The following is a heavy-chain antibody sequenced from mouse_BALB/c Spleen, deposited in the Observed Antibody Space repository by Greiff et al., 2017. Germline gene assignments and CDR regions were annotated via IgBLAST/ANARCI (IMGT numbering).Heavy chain of an antibody. Sequence: VQLKESGAELVKPGASVKLSCTASGFNIKDTYMHWVKQRPEQGLEWIGRIDPANGNTKYDPKFQGKATITADTSSNTAYLQLSSLTSEDTAVYYCARWATATAMDYWGQGTSVTVSS. D-gene: IGHD1-2*01. CDR2: IDPANGNT. CDR3: ARWATATAMDY. V-gene: IGHV14-3*02. J-gene: IGHJ4*01. CDR1: GFNIKDTY.